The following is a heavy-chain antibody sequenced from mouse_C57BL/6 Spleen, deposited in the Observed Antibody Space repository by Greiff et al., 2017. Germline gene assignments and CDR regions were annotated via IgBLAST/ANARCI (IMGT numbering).Heavy chain of an antibody. Sequence: VQLQQSGPELVKPGASVKISCKASGYTFTDYYMNWVKQSHGKSLEWIGDIIPNNGGTSYNQKFKGKATLTVDKSSSTAYMELRSLTSEDSAVYYCARSIYYGSLYAMDYWGQGTSVTVSS. CDR3: ARSIYYGSLYAMDY. CDR1: GYTFTDYY. D-gene: IGHD2-1*01. J-gene: IGHJ4*01. CDR2: IIPNNGGT. V-gene: IGHV1-26*01.